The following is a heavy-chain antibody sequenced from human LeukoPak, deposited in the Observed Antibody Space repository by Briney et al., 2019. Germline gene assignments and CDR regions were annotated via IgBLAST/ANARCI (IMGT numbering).Heavy chain of an antibody. CDR1: GGSISSGSYY. CDR2: IYTSGST. Sequence: PSEILSLTCTVSGGSISSGSYYWSWIRQPAGKGLEWIGRIYTSGSTNYNPSLKSRVTISLDGSKNQFSLKLSSVTAADTAVYYCARDTPTAYCSGGTCYFDYWGQGTLVTISS. CDR3: ARDTPTAYCSGGTCYFDY. D-gene: IGHD2-15*01. V-gene: IGHV4-61*02. J-gene: IGHJ4*02.